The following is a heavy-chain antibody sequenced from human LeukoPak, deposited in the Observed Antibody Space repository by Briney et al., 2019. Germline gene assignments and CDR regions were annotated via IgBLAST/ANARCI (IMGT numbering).Heavy chain of an antibody. CDR1: GYTFTTYG. D-gene: IGHD1-26*01. Sequence: ASVKVSCKVSGYTFTTYGINWVRQATGQGLEWMGWMNPNSGNTGYAQKFQGRVTMTRNTSISTAYMELSSLRSEDTAVYYCAREVGPAESDYWGQGTLVTVSS. CDR3: AREVGPAESDY. V-gene: IGHV1-8*02. CDR2: MNPNSGNT. J-gene: IGHJ4*02.